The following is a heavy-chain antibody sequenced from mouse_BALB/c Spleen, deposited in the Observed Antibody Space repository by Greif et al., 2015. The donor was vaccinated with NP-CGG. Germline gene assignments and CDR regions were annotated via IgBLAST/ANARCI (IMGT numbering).Heavy chain of an antibody. Sequence: EVQLVESGGGLVQPGGSLRLSCATSGFTFTDYYMSWVRQPPGKALEWLGFIRNKANGYTTEYSASVKGRFTISRDNSQSILYLQMNTLRAEDSATYYCARDPRFNTVVATDYYAMDYWGQGTSATVSS. CDR1: GFTFTDYY. V-gene: IGHV7-3*02. CDR3: ARDPRFNTVVATDYYAMDY. J-gene: IGHJ4*01. CDR2: IRNKANGYTT. D-gene: IGHD1-1*01.